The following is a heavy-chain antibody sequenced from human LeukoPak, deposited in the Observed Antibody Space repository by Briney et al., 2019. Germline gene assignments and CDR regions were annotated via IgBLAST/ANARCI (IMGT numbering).Heavy chain of an antibody. D-gene: IGHD6-13*01. CDR1: GFTFSSYG. CDR3: ARVPSAGPYYYYGMDV. J-gene: IGHJ6*02. Sequence: GRSLRLSCAASGFTFSSYGMHWVRQAPGKGLEWVAVIWYDGSNKYYADSVKGRFTISRDNSKNTLYLQMNSLRAEDTAVYYCARVPSAGPYYYYGMDVWGQGTTVTVSS. CDR2: IWYDGSNK. V-gene: IGHV3-33*01.